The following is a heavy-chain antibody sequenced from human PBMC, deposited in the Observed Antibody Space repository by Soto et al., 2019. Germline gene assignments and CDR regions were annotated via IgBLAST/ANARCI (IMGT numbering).Heavy chain of an antibody. D-gene: IGHD3-10*01. CDR1: GFTFSSYG. J-gene: IGHJ6*02. V-gene: IGHV3-30*18. CDR2: ISYDGSNK. CDR3: AKEERWFGELLLYYYYGMDV. Sequence: GGSLRLSCAASGFTFSSYGMHWVRQAPGKGLEWVAVISYDGSNKYYADSMKGRFTISRDNSKNTLYLEMNSLRAEDTAVYYCAKEERWFGELLLYYYYGMDVWGQGTTVTVSS.